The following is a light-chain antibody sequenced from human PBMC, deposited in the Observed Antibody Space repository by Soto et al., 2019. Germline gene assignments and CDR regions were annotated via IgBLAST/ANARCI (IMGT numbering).Light chain of an antibody. CDR2: DAS. Sequence: DVQMTPSPSTLSAAVGDRVTINCRSSQSVTSWLALYQQKPGKAPKVLIYDASSLESGVPSRFSGSGSGTEFTLTISSLHPDDFATYYCPHYTSYPGTFGQGTKVEIK. CDR1: QSVTSW. CDR3: PHYTSYPGT. J-gene: IGKJ1*01. V-gene: IGKV1-5*01.